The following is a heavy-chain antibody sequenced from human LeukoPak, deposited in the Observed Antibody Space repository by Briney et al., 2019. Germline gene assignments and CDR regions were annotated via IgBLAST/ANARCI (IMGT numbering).Heavy chain of an antibody. D-gene: IGHD3-10*02. J-gene: IGHJ3*02. Sequence: SETLSLTCTVSGGSINYYYWMWIRQPPGKGLEWIGYIYYSGGTHYNPSLKSRVTMLVDTSKNQFSLKLTAVTAADTAVYARERRTMWGSDAFDIWGQGTMVTVSS. CDR1: GGSINYYY. CDR3: ERRTMWGSDAFDI. CDR2: IYYSGGT. V-gene: IGHV4-59*01.